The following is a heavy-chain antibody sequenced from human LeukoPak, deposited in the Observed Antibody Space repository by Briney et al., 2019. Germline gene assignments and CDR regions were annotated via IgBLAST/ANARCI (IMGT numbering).Heavy chain of an antibody. V-gene: IGHV4-59*01. CDR1: GGSISSYY. J-gene: IGHJ5*02. Sequence: PSETLSLTCTVSGGSISSYYWSWIRQPPGKGLEWIGYIYYSGSTNYNPSLKSRVTISVDTSKNQFSLQLRSVTAADTAVYYCARSVNWNAAWFDPWGQGTQVTVSS. CDR3: ARSVNWNAAWFDP. D-gene: IGHD4-17*01. CDR2: IYYSGST.